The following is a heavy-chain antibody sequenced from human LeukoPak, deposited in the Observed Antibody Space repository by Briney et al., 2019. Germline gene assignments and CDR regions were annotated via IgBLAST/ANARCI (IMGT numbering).Heavy chain of an antibody. J-gene: IGHJ4*02. V-gene: IGHV3-23*01. CDR2: ISGSGGST. CDR3: AKSPYYYDSSGYYGGIDY. D-gene: IGHD3-22*01. CDR1: GFLFSRYW. Sequence: PGGSLRLSCAASGFLFSRYWMSWVRQAPGKGLEWVSAISGSGGSTYYADSVKGRFTISRDNSKNTLYLQMNSLRAEDTAVYYCAKSPYYYDSSGYYGGIDYWGQGTLVTVSS.